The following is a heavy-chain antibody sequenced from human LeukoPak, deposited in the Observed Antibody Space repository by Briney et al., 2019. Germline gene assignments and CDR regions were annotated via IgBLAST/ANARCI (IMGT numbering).Heavy chain of an antibody. J-gene: IGHJ3*02. CDR3: ATSYFYDSSGHDAFDI. D-gene: IGHD3-22*01. CDR2: IYPGESDT. CDR1: GYSLSSYW. Sequence: GESLKISFKGSGYSLSSYWIGWVRQMPGKGREWMGIIYPGESDTRYSPSFQGQVTISADTSVSTAYLQWSSLKASDAAMYYCATSYFYDSSGHDAFDIWGQGTMVTVSS. V-gene: IGHV5-51*01.